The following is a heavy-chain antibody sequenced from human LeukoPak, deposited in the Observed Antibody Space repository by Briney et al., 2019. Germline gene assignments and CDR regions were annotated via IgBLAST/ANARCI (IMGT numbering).Heavy chain of an antibody. CDR1: GFTFSNYA. V-gene: IGHV3-23*01. CDR3: AKAVAGYCYFDL. J-gene: IGHJ2*01. Sequence: PGGSLRLSCVASGFTFSNYAMTWVRQAPGKGLEWVSDISGSGGITYYADSVRGRLTISRDNSLNTLYLQMNSLRAEDTAVYYCAKAVAGYCYFDLWGRGTLLTVSS. CDR2: ISGSGGIT. D-gene: IGHD6-19*01.